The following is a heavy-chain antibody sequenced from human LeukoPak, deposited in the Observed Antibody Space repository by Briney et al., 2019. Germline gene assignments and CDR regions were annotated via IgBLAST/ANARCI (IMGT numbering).Heavy chain of an antibody. D-gene: IGHD6-19*01. Sequence: GGSLRLSCAASGFTSSSYEMNWVRQAPGKGLEWVSYISSSGSTIYYADSVKGRFTASRDNAKDSLYLQMNSLRAEDTAVYYCARSVRGLAVASHFDYWGQGTLVTVSS. CDR3: ARSVRGLAVASHFDY. J-gene: IGHJ4*02. V-gene: IGHV3-48*03. CDR2: ISSSGSTI. CDR1: GFTSSSYE.